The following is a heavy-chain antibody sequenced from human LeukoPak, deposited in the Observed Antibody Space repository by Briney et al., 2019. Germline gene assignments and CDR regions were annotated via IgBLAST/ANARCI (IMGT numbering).Heavy chain of an antibody. V-gene: IGHV3-74*01. J-gene: IGHJ4*02. Sequence: GGSPRLSCAVSGFTFSSYWMHWVRQAPGKGLVWVSLIDTDGSSTLYADSVRGRFTTSRDNAKNTLYLQMNSLRAEDTAMYYCARVGSAYSSSSPPDYWGQGTLVTVSS. CDR3: ARVGSAYSSSSPPDY. CDR1: GFTFSSYW. CDR2: IDTDGSST. D-gene: IGHD6-6*01.